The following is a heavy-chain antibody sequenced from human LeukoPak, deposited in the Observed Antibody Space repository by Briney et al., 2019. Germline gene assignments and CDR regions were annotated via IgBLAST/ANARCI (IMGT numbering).Heavy chain of an antibody. CDR1: GFTFSGYS. CDR2: ISSSGSTI. CDR3: AKVPLQLLPLEYMDV. Sequence: PGGSLRLSCAASGFTFSGYSMNWVRQAPGKGLEWVSYISSSGSTIYYADSVKGRFTISRDNSKNTLYLQMNSLRAEDTAVYYCAKVPLQLLPLEYMDVWGKGTTVTISS. J-gene: IGHJ6*03. D-gene: IGHD2-15*01. V-gene: IGHV3-48*01.